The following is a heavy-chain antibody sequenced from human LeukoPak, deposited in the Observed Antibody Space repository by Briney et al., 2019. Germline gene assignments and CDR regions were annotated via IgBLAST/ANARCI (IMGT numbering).Heavy chain of an antibody. J-gene: IGHJ4*02. V-gene: IGHV3-48*02. CDR2: ITGSSTIM. D-gene: IGHD3-22*01. CDR1: GFTFSTYS. CDR3: ARGGNYDSSGYRFPIDY. Sequence: GGSLRLSCAASGFTFSTYSMNWVRQAPGKGPEWVSYITGSSTIMYHAGSVKGRFTISRDNAKNSLYLQMNSLRDEDTAVYYCARGGNYDSSGYRFPIDYWGQGTLVTVSS.